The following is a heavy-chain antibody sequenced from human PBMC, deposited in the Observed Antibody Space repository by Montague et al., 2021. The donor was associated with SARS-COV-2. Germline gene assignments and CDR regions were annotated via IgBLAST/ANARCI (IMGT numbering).Heavy chain of an antibody. V-gene: IGHV5-51*01. CDR3: ARPRTPGYDLWSGYAGLDV. CDR1: GYSFTSYW. CDR2: IYPGDSDT. J-gene: IGHJ6*02. D-gene: IGHD3-3*01. Sequence: QPGAEVKKPGESLKISCKGSGYSFTSYWIGWVRQMPGKGLEWMGIIYPGDSDTRYSPSFQGHVTISADKSISTAYLQSSSLKASDTAMYYCARPRTPGYDLWSGYAGLDVWGQGTTVTVSS.